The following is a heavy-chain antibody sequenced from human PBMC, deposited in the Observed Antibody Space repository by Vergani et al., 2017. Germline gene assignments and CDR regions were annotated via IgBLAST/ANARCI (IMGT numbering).Heavy chain of an antibody. Sequence: QVQLQESGPGLVKPSQTLSLTCSVSGGAVNSGSNFWTWIRQPAGKGLEWIGRTSTDGSTNYNPSLKSRVTVSVDTSKTQISLRLTSVTAADTAVYYCATDRYSGSYSAGAFDIWGQGTMVTVSS. CDR3: ATDRYSGSYSAGAFDI. V-gene: IGHV4-61*02. CDR2: TSTDGST. CDR1: GGAVNSGSNF. D-gene: IGHD1-26*01. J-gene: IGHJ3*02.